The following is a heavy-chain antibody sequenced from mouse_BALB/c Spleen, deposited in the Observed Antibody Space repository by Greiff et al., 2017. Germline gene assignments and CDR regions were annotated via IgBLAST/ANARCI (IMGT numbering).Heavy chain of an antibody. J-gene: IGHJ4*01. Sequence: EVHLVESGGGLVKPGGSLKLSCAASGFTFSSYAMSWVRQTPEKRLEWVASISSGGSTYYPDSVKGRFTISRDNARNILYLQMSSLRSEDTAMYYCARATMITTDAMDYWGQGTSVTVSS. V-gene: IGHV5-6-5*01. CDR1: GFTFSSYA. CDR3: ARATMITTDAMDY. D-gene: IGHD2-4*01. CDR2: ISSGGST.